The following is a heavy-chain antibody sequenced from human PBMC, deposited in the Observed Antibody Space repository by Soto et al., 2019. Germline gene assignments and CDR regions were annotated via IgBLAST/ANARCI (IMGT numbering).Heavy chain of an antibody. CDR2: ISGGRGST. J-gene: IGHJ4*02. V-gene: IGHV3-23*01. D-gene: IGHD1-26*01. Sequence: EVQLLESGGGLVQPGGSLRLSCAASGFTFSSYAMSWVRQAPGKGLEWVSAISGGRGSTHYADSVKGRFTISRDTSKNTLYLQTNSLRAADTGVYYCAKEGAVGATYFFDYWGQGALVTGSS. CDR1: GFTFSSYA. CDR3: AKEGAVGATYFFDY.